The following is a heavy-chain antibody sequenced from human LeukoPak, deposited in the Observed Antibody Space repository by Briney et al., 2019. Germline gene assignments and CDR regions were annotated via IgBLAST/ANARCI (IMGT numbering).Heavy chain of an antibody. CDR3: ARETTYGDYQTDY. Sequence: PGGSLRLPCAASGFTLSSYGMSWLRHAPGKGLEWVSSISSSSSYIHYADSVKRRYTISRDNDKISLHLQMHNHRPDDTALYYCARETTYGDYQTDYWGQGTLVTVSS. CDR2: ISSSSSYI. CDR1: GFTLSSYG. J-gene: IGHJ4*02. D-gene: IGHD4-17*01. V-gene: IGHV3-21*01.